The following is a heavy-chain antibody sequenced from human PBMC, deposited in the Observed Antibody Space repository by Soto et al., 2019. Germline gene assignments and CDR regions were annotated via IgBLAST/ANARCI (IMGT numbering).Heavy chain of an antibody. J-gene: IGHJ6*02. CDR3: ARANYEVATISLKPEYYYYGMDV. CDR1: GYTFTGYY. Sequence: GASVKVSCKASGYTFTGYYMHWVRQAPGQGLEWMGWINPNSGGTNYAQKFQGRVTMTRDTSISTAYMELSRLRSDDTAVYYCARANYEVATISLKPEYYYYGMDVWGQGTTVTVSS. D-gene: IGHD5-12*01. V-gene: IGHV1-2*02. CDR2: INPNSGGT.